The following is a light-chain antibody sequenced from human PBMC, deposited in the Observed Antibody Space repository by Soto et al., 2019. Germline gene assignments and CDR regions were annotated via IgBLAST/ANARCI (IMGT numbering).Light chain of an antibody. J-gene: IGLJ1*01. CDR2: EVT. CDR3: SSYTTTNTYV. Sequence: QSVLTQPASVSGFPGQSITISCTGTSSDVGGYNYVSWYQQHPGKAPKLMIYEVTNRPSGFSNRFSGSKSGNTASLTISGLQVDDEADYYCSSYTTTNTYVFGTGTKLTVL. CDR1: SSDVGGYNY. V-gene: IGLV2-14*01.